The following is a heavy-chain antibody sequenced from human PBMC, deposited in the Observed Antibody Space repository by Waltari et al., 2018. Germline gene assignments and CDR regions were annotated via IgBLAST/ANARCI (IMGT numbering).Heavy chain of an antibody. V-gene: IGHV4-59*08. J-gene: IGHJ4*02. Sequence: HVQLQASGPRLVKPSETLSLPCAVSCYFPSNAPWTWMRQAPGRGLEWIAYLRNTGGTKCTPSLDSRVPLSADTSKKQFSLRLTSVTAADTAVYYCARLPTKYLDSRGWGFFDFWGQGLRVIVSP. D-gene: IGHD3-22*01. CDR1: CYFPSNAP. CDR2: LRNTGGT. CDR3: ARLPTKYLDSRGWGFFDF.